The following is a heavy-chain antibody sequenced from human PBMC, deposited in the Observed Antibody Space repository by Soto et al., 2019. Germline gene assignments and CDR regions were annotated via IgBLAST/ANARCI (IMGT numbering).Heavy chain of an antibody. Sequence: PGESLKISCKGSGYSFTSYWIGWVRQMPGKGLEWMGIIYPGDSDTRYSPSFQGQVTISADKSISTAYLQWSSLKASDTAMYYCARLTNIVVVPAALKSLTLNLFDPWGQGTLVTVSS. CDR1: GYSFTSYW. CDR2: IYPGDSDT. J-gene: IGHJ5*02. V-gene: IGHV5-51*01. CDR3: ARLTNIVVVPAALKSLTLNLFDP. D-gene: IGHD2-2*01.